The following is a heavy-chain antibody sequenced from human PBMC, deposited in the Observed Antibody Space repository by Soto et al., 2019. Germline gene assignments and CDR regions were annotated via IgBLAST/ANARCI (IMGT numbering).Heavy chain of an antibody. CDR1: GGTFRSYA. D-gene: IGHD3-16*01. CDR3: ATSGGNFDY. V-gene: IGHV1-69*01. J-gene: IGHJ4*02. CDR2: SIPIFGTA. Sequence: QVQLVQSGAAVKKPGSSVKVSCKASGGTFRSYAISWVRQAPGQGLEWMGGSIPIFGTANYAQKFQGRVTISADESTSTAYMELSSLRSEDTAVYYCATSGGNFDYWGQGALVTVSS.